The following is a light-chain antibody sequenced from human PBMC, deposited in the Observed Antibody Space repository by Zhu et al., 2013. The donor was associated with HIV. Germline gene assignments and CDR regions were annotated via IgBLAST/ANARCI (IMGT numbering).Light chain of an antibody. J-gene: IGLJ1*01. V-gene: IGLV2-14*01. CDR3: SSYTRSGFV. CDR2: EVS. Sequence: QSALTQPPSASGSPGQSVTISCTGASSDVGGYNYVSWYQQHPGTAPKLMIYEVSNRPSGVSNRFSGSKSGNTASLTISGLQAEDEADYYCSSYTRSGFVFGIGTKVTV. CDR1: SSDVGGYNY.